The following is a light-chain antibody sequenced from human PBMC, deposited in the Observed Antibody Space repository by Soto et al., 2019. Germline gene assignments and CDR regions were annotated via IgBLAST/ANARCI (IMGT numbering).Light chain of an antibody. Sequence: DIQVTQSPSSLSASVGDRVTITCQASQGITNYLNWYQQKPGKAPKLLIYGASNLETGVPSRFSGSGSGTDFTFTISSLQAEDIATYFCQPYDSVFTFGQGTRVEIK. CDR2: GAS. CDR3: QPYDSVFT. CDR1: QGITNY. V-gene: IGKV1-33*01. J-gene: IGKJ5*01.